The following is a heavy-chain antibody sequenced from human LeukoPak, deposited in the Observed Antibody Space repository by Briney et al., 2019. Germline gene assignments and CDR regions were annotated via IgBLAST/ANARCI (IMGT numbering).Heavy chain of an antibody. D-gene: IGHD3-10*01. J-gene: IGHJ4*02. CDR1: GFTFSSYG. Sequence: AGRSLRLSCAASGFTFSSYGMHWVRQAPGRGLEWVAVIWNDGSHKYYADSVKGRFTISRDNSKNTLYLQMNSLRAEDTAVYYCARVRYYGSGSFDYWGQGTLVTVSS. CDR2: IWNDGSHK. CDR3: ARVRYYGSGSFDY. V-gene: IGHV3-33*01.